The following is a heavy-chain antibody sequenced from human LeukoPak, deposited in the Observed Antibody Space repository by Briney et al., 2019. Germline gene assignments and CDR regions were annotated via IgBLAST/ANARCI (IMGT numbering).Heavy chain of an antibody. CDR2: ISFDGNHK. V-gene: IGHV3-30-3*01. Sequence: GGSLRLSCVASGFTFSSFAMHWVRQAPGKGLEWVAVISFDGNHKYHADSVKGRFTISRDNSKNTLYLQMNSLRAEDTAVYYCARGVSHYDFWSGYHYYYYGMDVWGQGTTVTVSS. J-gene: IGHJ6*02. CDR1: GFTFSSFA. CDR3: ARGVSHYDFWSGYHYYYYGMDV. D-gene: IGHD3-3*01.